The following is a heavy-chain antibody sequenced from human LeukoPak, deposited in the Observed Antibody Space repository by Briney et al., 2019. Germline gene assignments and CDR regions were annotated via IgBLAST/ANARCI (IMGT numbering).Heavy chain of an antibody. Sequence: ASVKVSCKASGYTFTSYGINWVRQAPGQGLEWMGGINPNSGGTNYAQKFQGRVTMTRDTSISTAYMELSRLRSDDTAVYYCARDLGIVVVVAGNWFDPWGQGTLVTVSS. D-gene: IGHD2-15*01. CDR3: ARDLGIVVVVAGNWFDP. CDR1: GYTFTSYG. CDR2: INPNSGGT. V-gene: IGHV1-2*02. J-gene: IGHJ5*02.